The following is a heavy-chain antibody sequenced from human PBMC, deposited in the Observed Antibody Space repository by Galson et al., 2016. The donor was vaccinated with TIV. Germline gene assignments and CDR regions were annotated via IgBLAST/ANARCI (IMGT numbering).Heavy chain of an antibody. V-gene: IGHV3-53*01. CDR1: GFTVSGTS. CDR3: ARVSGVVRGYGLDV. Sequence: SLRLSCAGSGFTVSGTSMSWVRQAPGKGLEWVSLIYSAGNTFYADSVKGRFTLSRDNSKNTVYLQISSLRVEDTAVYYCARVSGVVRGYGLDVWGQGTMVTV. D-gene: IGHD3-10*01. J-gene: IGHJ6*02. CDR2: IYSAGNT.